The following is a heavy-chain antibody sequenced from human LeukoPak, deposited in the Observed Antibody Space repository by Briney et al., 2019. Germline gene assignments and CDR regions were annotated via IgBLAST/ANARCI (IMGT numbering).Heavy chain of an antibody. D-gene: IGHD4/OR15-4a*01. CDR1: GFTFSKNA. V-gene: IGHV3-23*01. J-gene: IGHJ4*02. CDR3: ARDPGAFPYFFDY. Sequence: RGSLRLSCAASGFTFSKNALSWVRQTPGKGLECVSAISGDGRSPYYADSVKGRFTISRDDSKNTVYLQMNSLRVEDSAVYYCARDPGAFPYFFDYWGQGTLVTVSS. CDR2: ISGDGRSP.